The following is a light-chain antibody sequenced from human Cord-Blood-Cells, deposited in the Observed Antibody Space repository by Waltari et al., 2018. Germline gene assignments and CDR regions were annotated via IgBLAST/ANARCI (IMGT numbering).Light chain of an antibody. CDR2: DAS. J-gene: IGKJ4*01. V-gene: IGKV3-11*01. CDR1: QSVRSY. CDR3: QQRSNWPRT. Sequence: EIVLTQSPATLSLSPGERATLSCRASQSVRSYLAWYQQKPGQAPRLLIYDASNRATGIPARFSGSGSGTDFTLTISSLEPEDFAVYYCQQRSNWPRTFGGGTKVEIK.